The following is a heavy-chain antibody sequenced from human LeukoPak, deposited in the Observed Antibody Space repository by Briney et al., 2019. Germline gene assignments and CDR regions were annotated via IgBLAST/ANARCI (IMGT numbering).Heavy chain of an antibody. CDR1: GFTVSSSE. J-gene: IGHJ5*02. D-gene: IGHD6-13*01. Sequence: TGGSLRLSCAASGFTVSSSEMNWVRQAPGKGLEWVSYISSTGNTIYYADSVKGRSTISRDSARNSLYLHMSSLRAEDTAVYYCAKTFRIAANRGLDPWGQGTLVTVSS. CDR2: ISSTGNTI. V-gene: IGHV3-48*03. CDR3: AKTFRIAANRGLDP.